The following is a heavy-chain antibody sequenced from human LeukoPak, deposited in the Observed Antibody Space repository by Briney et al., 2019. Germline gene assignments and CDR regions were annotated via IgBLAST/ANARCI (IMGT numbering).Heavy chain of an antibody. CDR1: GGSFSGYY. CDR2: IYNSGGT. D-gene: IGHD3-9*01. J-gene: IGHJ4*02. CDR3: ARVGDILTAGYYFDY. Sequence: SETLSLTCAVYGGSFSGYYWSWIRQHPGKGLEWIGYIYNSGGTSYNPSLKSRVTISLDTSKTQFSLKLSSVTAADTAVYYCARVGDILTAGYYFDYWGQGTLVTVSS. V-gene: IGHV4-31*11.